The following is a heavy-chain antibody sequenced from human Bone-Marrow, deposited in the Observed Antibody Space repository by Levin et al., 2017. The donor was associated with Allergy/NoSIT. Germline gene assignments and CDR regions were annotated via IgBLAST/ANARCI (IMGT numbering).Heavy chain of an antibody. CDR2: ISSSGSTI. Sequence: GESLKISCAASGFTFSDYYMSWIRQAPGKGLEWVSYISSSGSTIFYADSVKGRFTISRDNAKNSLYLQMNSLRAEDTAVYYCAREGNYFGSGSYFSTLDYWGQGTLVTVSS. CDR1: GFTFSDYY. V-gene: IGHV3-11*01. J-gene: IGHJ4*02. CDR3: AREGNYFGSGSYFSTLDY. D-gene: IGHD3-10*01.